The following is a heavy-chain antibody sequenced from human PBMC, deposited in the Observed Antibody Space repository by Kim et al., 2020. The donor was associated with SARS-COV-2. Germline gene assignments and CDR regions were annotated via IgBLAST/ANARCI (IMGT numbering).Heavy chain of an antibody. D-gene: IGHD6-13*01. V-gene: IGHV3-30*02. CDR3: AKLYIAAAGSDAFDI. J-gene: IGHJ3*02. Sequence: DPGKGRFTISRDNSKNALYLQMNSLRAEDTAVYYCAKLYIAAAGSDAFDIWGQGTMVTVSS.